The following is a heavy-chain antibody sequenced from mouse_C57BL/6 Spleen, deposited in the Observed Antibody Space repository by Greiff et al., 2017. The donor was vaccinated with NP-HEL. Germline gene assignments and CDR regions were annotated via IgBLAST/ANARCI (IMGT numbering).Heavy chain of an antibody. CDR3: ARDAGTVFDY. CDR2: IHPNSGST. Sequence: QVQLKQPGAELVKPGASVKLSCKASGYTFTSYWMHWVKQRPGQGLEWIGMIHPNSGSTNYNEKFKSKATLTVDKSSSTAYMQLSSLTSEDSAVYYCARDAGTVFDYWGQGTTLTVSS. D-gene: IGHD4-1*01. J-gene: IGHJ2*01. V-gene: IGHV1-64*01. CDR1: GYTFTSYW.